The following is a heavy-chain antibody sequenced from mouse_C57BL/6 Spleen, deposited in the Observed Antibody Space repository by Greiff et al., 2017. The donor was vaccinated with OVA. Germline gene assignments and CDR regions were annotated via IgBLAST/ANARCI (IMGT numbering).Heavy chain of an antibody. CDR1: GYAFSSYW. Sequence: QVHVKQSGAELVKPGASVKISCKASGYAFSSYWMNWVKQRPGKGLEWIGQIYPGDGDTNYNGKFKGKATLTADKSSSTAYMQLSSLTSEDSAVYFCAREGYDYGYFDYWGQGTTLTVSS. J-gene: IGHJ2*01. V-gene: IGHV1-80*01. CDR3: AREGYDYGYFDY. CDR2: IYPGDGDT. D-gene: IGHD2-4*01.